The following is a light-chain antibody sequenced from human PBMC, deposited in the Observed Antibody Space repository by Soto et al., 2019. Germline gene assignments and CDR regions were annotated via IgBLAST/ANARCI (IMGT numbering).Light chain of an antibody. CDR1: QSVHSN. Sequence: EIVMTQSPATLSLSPGETATLSCRASQSVHSNLAWYQQKPGQAPRLLIYGASSRATGIPDRFSGSGSGTDFTLTISSLQAEDVAVYYCQQYYSTPTTFGGGTKVDIK. CDR2: GAS. CDR3: QQYYSTPTT. J-gene: IGKJ4*01. V-gene: IGKV3D-15*01.